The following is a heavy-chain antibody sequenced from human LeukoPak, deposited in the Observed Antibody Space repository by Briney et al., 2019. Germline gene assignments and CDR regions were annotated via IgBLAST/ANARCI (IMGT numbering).Heavy chain of an antibody. D-gene: IGHD6-6*01. Sequence: GGSLRLSWTASGFSFSGHWMHWARQLPGKGLVWVSRISPTGSTTSYADSVKGRFTVSRDNAKNTLYVQVNNLRAEDTAVYYCARGPNSNWSGLDFWGQGTLLTVSS. J-gene: IGHJ4*02. V-gene: IGHV3-74*01. CDR3: ARGPNSNWSGLDF. CDR1: GFSFSGHW. CDR2: ISPTGSTT.